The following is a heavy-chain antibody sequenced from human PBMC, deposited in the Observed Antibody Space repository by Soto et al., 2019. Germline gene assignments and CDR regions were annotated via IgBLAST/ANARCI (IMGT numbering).Heavy chain of an antibody. Sequence: SVKVSCKASGDSFNNFGINWVRQAPGQGLEWMGGIIPIFGTANYAQKFQGRVTITADKSTSTAYMELSSLRSEDTAVYYCPRTCATTLVESGMDVWGQGTTVTVSS. CDR3: PRTCATTLVESGMDV. CDR2: IIPIFGTA. J-gene: IGHJ6*02. D-gene: IGHD1-26*01. CDR1: GDSFNNFG. V-gene: IGHV1-69*06.